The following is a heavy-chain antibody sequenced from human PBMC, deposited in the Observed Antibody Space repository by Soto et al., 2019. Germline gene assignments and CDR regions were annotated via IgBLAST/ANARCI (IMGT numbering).Heavy chain of an antibody. CDR1: GGTFSSYA. CDR3: ASSAHAGFDY. Sequence: GASVKVSCKASGGTFSSYAISWVRQAPGQGLEWMGGIIPIFGTANYAQKFQGRVTITADESTSTAYMELSSLRSEDTAVYYCASSAHAGFDYWGQGTLVTVSS. V-gene: IGHV1-69*13. CDR2: IIPIFGTA. J-gene: IGHJ4*02.